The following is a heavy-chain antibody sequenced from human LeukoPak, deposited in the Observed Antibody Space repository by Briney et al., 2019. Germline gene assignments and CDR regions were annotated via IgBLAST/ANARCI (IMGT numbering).Heavy chain of an antibody. J-gene: IGHJ4*02. CDR1: GFPFSSYA. V-gene: IGHV3-21*01. CDR2: ISGRSDDI. Sequence: GGSLRLSWAASGFPFSSYAMHWVRQAPGRGLEGVSSISGRSDDIYYADSVQGRFTISRDNSKNSLYLQMKSLRAEDTALYYCARRGYHDYSGFDYWGRGTLVTVSS. D-gene: IGHD1-26*01. CDR3: ARRGYHDYSGFDY.